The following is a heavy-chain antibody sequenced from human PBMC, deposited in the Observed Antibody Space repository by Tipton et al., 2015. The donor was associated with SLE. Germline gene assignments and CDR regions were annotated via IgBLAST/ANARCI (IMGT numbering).Heavy chain of an antibody. Sequence: SLRLSCAASGFTFSSYAMSWVRQAPGKGLEWVSAISGSGGSTYYADSVKGRFTISRDNSKKALYLQMNSLRAEDTAVYYCARDGIAVLDYWGQGTLVTVSS. CDR3: ARDGIAVLDY. J-gene: IGHJ4*02. V-gene: IGHV3-23*01. D-gene: IGHD6-19*01. CDR2: ISGSGGST. CDR1: GFTFSSYA.